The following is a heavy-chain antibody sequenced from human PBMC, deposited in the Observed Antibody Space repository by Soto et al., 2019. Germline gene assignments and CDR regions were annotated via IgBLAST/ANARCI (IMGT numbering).Heavy chain of an antibody. J-gene: IGHJ4*02. V-gene: IGHV4-39*01. Sequence: QLQLQESGPGVVKPSETLSLTCTVSGGSIRSSNYNWGWIRQPPGQGLEWIGSIYYSGTTYYNPSPKSRDYNTVDPSEKQSSLKRSTRTAADTPVYYGVRHDRSGYYASFAFWGQGILVIVNS. CDR2: IYYSGTT. CDR3: VRHDRSGYYASFAF. CDR1: GGSIRSSNYN. D-gene: IGHD3-22*01.